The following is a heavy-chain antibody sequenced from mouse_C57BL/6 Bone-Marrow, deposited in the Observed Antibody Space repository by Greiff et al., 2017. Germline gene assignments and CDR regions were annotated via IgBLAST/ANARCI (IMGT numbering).Heavy chain of an antibody. Sequence: EVHLVESGPGLVKPSQSLSLTCSVTGYSITSGYYWNCIRQFPGNKLEWMGYISYDGSNNYNPSLKNRISITRDTSKNQFFLKLNSVTTEDTATYYCARADYYGSSHYYAMDYWGQGTSVTVSS. D-gene: IGHD1-1*01. CDR1: GYSITSGYY. J-gene: IGHJ4*01. CDR3: ARADYYGSSHYYAMDY. CDR2: ISYDGSN. V-gene: IGHV3-6*01.